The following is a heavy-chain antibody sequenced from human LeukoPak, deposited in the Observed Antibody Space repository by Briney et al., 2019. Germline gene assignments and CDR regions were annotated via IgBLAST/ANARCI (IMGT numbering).Heavy chain of an antibody. CDR1: GFTFRSYN. J-gene: IGHJ3*02. Sequence: PGGSLRLSCAASGFTFRSYNMNWVRQAPGKGLEWVSYITSGSSTINYADSVKGRFTISRDNAKNSLYLQMKSPRVEDTAVYYCARWSAELDAFDIWGQGTMVTVSS. V-gene: IGHV3-48*04. CDR2: ITSGSSTI. D-gene: IGHD1-7*01. CDR3: ARWSAELDAFDI.